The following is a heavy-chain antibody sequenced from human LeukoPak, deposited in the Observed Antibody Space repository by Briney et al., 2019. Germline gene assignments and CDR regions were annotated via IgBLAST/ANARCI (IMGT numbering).Heavy chain of an antibody. J-gene: IGHJ4*02. D-gene: IGHD5-24*01. CDR2: INPSGGST. CDR1: GYTFTSYG. CDR3: ARPSFTSTPGAFDY. Sequence: ASVKVSCKASGYTFTSYGISWVRQAPGQGLEWMGIINPSGGSTSYAQKFQGRVTMTWDTSTSTVYMELSSLRSEDTAVYYCARPSFTSTPGAFDYWGQGTLVTVSS. V-gene: IGHV1-46*01.